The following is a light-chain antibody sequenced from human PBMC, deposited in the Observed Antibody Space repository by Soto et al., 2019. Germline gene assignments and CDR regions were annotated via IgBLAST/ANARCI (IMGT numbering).Light chain of an antibody. V-gene: IGLV2-14*01. CDR3: SSYTSSNTPYV. CDR1: SSDVGAYNF. J-gene: IGLJ1*01. Sequence: QSPLTQPDSVSGSPGQSMTISSPGSSSDVGAYNFVSWYQHHPGQAPKLILSEATTRPSGVSSRFSGSKSGKTASLTISGLQADDEANYYCSSYTSSNTPYVFGTGTKVTVL. CDR2: EAT.